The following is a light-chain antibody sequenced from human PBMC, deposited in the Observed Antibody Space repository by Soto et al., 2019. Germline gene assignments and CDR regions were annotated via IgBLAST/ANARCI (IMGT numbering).Light chain of an antibody. CDR3: QQYGSSGT. CDR2: GAS. V-gene: IGKV3-20*01. J-gene: IGKJ1*01. Sequence: EIVLTQSPGTLSLSPGERATLSCRATQTISSNYLAWYRQKPGQAPKLLIHGASTRATGIPDRFSGSRSGTDFTLTISRLEPEDFAVYYCQQYGSSGTFGQGTKVDIK. CDR1: QTISSNY.